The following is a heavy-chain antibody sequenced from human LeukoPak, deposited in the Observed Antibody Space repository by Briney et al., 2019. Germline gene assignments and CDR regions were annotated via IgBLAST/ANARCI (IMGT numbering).Heavy chain of an antibody. CDR3: ARVLDLGSSSWYYYFDY. Sequence: PSETLSLTCTVSGGSISSYYWSWIRQPPGKGLEWIGYIYYSGSTNYNPSLKSRVTISVDTSKNQFSLKLSSVTAADTAVYYCARVLDLGSSSWYYYFDYWGQGTLVTVSS. CDR1: GGSISSYY. CDR2: IYYSGST. D-gene: IGHD6-13*01. V-gene: IGHV4-59*01. J-gene: IGHJ4*02.